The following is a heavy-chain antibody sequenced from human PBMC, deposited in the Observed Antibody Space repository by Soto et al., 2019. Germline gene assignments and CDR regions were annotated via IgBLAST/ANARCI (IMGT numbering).Heavy chain of an antibody. V-gene: IGHV3-30-3*01. D-gene: IGHD3-22*01. Sequence: QVQLVESGGGVVQPGRSLRLSCAASGFTFSSYAMHWVRQAPGKGLEWVAVISYDGSNKYYADSVKGRFTISRDNSKNRLDLQMNSLRAEDTAVYYCARDRDSSGYGWGQGTLVTVSS. CDR3: ARDRDSSGYG. J-gene: IGHJ4*02. CDR1: GFTFSSYA. CDR2: ISYDGSNK.